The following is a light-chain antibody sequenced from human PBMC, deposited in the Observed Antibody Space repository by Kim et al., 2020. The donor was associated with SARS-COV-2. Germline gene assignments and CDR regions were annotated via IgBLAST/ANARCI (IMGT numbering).Light chain of an antibody. CDR2: GTS. V-gene: IGKV3-15*01. CDR1: RTVNSN. Sequence: EIVMTQSPATLSVSPGERVTLSCRASRTVNSNLAWYLQKPGQAPRLLIYGTSTRTTGIPARFSGSGSGAEFTLTISSLQSEDFAVYYCQQYIKWPFTFGPGTKLEI. J-gene: IGKJ3*01. CDR3: QQYIKWPFT.